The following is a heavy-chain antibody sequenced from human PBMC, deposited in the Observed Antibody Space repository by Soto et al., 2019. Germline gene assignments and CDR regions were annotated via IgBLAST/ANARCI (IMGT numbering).Heavy chain of an antibody. J-gene: IGHJ5*02. Sequence: QVQLVQSGAEVKKPGASVKVSCKASGYTFTSYGISWVRQAPGQGLEWMGWISAYNGNTNYAQKLQGRVTMTTDTSTSPAYVELRRLRSDETAGYYCAIGWDTASGCLPVEPWGQGTLVTVSS. CDR1: GYTFTSYG. CDR3: AIGWDTASGCLPVEP. CDR2: ISAYNGNT. D-gene: IGHD5-18*01. V-gene: IGHV1-18*01.